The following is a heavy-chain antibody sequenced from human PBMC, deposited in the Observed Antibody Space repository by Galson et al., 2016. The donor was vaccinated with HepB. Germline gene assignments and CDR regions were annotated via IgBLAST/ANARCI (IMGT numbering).Heavy chain of an antibody. CDR1: GFTFTTYT. V-gene: IGHV3-21*01. Sequence: SLRLSCAASGFTFTTYTMNWLRQAPGKGPEWVSSICSSSVYIYYADSVKGRFTISRDNAENSLYLQMDSLRAEDTAVYYCARGSPHGYDSSVDYFGGDDWDQGTLVTVSS. CDR2: ICSSSVYI. D-gene: IGHD3-22*01. CDR3: ARGSPHGYDSSVDYFGGDD. J-gene: IGHJ4*02.